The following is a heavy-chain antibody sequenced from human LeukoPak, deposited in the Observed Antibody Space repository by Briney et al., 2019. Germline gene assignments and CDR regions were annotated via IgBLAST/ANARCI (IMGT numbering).Heavy chain of an antibody. V-gene: IGHV4-39*07. D-gene: IGHD3-22*01. CDR1: GASFSSSTYY. CDR2: IYYSGST. J-gene: IGHJ4*02. Sequence: PSETLSLTCTVSGASFSSSTYYWGWIRQPPGKGLEWIGSIYYSGSTYYNPSLKSRVTISVDTSKNQFSLKLSSVTAADTAVYYCAREKRHYYDSSGYYSYWGQGTLVTVSS. CDR3: AREKRHYYDSSGYYSY.